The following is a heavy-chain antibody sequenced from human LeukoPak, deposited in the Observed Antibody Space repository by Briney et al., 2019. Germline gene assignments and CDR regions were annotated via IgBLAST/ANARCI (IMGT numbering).Heavy chain of an antibody. J-gene: IGHJ6*02. CDR3: ARTEIVVVPALKYGMDV. V-gene: IGHV1-2*04. Sequence: ASVKVSCKASGYTFTGYYMHWVRQAPGQGLGWMGWINPNSGGTNYAQKFQGWVTMTRDTSISTAYMELSRLRSDDTAVYYCARTEIVVVPALKYGMDVWGQGTTVTVSS. CDR2: INPNSGGT. CDR1: GYTFTGYY. D-gene: IGHD2-2*01.